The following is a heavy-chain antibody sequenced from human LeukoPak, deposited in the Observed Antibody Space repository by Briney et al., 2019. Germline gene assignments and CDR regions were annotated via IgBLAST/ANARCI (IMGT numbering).Heavy chain of an antibody. CDR1: GFTFSSYG. D-gene: IGHD6-25*01. V-gene: IGHV3-30*02. CDR2: IRYDGSNK. CDR3: ATAGYPNFDY. Sequence: GGSLRLSCAASGFTFSSYGMHWVRQAPGKGLEWVAFIRYDGSNKYYADSVKGRFTISRDNSKNTLYLQMNSLRAEDTAVCYCATAGYPNFDYWGQGTLVTVSS. J-gene: IGHJ4*02.